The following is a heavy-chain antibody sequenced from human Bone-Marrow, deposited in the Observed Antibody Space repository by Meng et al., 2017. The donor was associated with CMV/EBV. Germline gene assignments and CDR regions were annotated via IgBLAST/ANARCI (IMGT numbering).Heavy chain of an antibody. J-gene: IGHJ6*02. V-gene: IGHV3-20*04. CDR3: ARDHSYDFWSGYYSLVYYYGMDV. CDR2: INWNGGST. Sequence: GGSLRLSCAASGFTFDDYGMSWVRQAPGKGLEWVSGINWNGGSTGYADSVKGRFTISRDNAKNSLYLQMNSLRAEDTALYYCARDHSYDFWSGYYSLVYYYGMDVWGQGTTVTVSS. CDR1: GFTFDDYG. D-gene: IGHD3-3*01.